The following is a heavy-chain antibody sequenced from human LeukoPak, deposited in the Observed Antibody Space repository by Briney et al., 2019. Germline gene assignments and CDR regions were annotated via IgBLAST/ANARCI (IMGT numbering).Heavy chain of an antibody. CDR1: GYTFSSYE. D-gene: IGHD2-2*01. V-gene: IGHV3-48*03. Sequence: GGSLRLSCAASGYTFSSYEMNCVPQAPGKGRGWVSYISSSGSIIYYADSVKGRFTISRDNSKNTLYLQMNSLRAEDTAVYYCARDPTSDIYCSSTSCSHNRYYYMDVWGKGTTVTVSS. CDR3: ARDPTSDIYCSSTSCSHNRYYYMDV. J-gene: IGHJ6*03. CDR2: ISSSGSII.